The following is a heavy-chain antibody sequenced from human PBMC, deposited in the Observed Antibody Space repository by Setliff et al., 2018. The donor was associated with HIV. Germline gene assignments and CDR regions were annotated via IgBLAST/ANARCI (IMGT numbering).Heavy chain of an antibody. D-gene: IGHD6-19*01. CDR2: VFYRGGA. CDR1: GGSISSSSYY. V-gene: IGHV4-39*01. Sequence: PSETLSLTCTVSGGSISSSSYYWGWIRQPPGKGLEWIGSVFYRGGAYYNPSLKTRLTMSLDTSKNQFSLNLTYVTAADTAVYFCASQGRSGWLWGGFVSWGQGTLVTVSS. CDR3: ASQGRSGWLWGGFVS. J-gene: IGHJ4*02.